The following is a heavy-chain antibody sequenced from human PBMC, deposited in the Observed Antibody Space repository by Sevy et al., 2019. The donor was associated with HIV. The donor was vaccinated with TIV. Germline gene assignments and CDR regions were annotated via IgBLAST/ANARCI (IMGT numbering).Heavy chain of an antibody. CDR1: GFHFNYHD. Sequence: GGSLRLSCATSGFHFNYHDMHWVRQAPGKGLEWVSSISSNSKYLYYADSVKGRFTVSRDKARSSLFLQLSDLRAGDTAVYYCASGTGAAYYSDNSGFDYWGQGTLVTVSS. CDR3: ASGTGAAYYSDNSGFDY. CDR2: ISSNSKYL. J-gene: IGHJ4*02. D-gene: IGHD3-22*01. V-gene: IGHV3-21*06.